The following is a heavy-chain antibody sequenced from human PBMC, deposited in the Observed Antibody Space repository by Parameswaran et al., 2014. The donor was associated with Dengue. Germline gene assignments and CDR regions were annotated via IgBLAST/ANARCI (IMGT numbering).Heavy chain of an antibody. J-gene: IGHJ6*02. V-gene: IGHV1-8*01. Sequence: WVRQAPGQGLEWMGWMNPKDGNTVYAQKFQGRVTMTRNTSTSTAYMELSSLRSEDTAVYFCARDYCSSGSCVYYYGMDVWGQGTTVTVSS. CDR2: MNPKDGNT. CDR3: ARDYCSSGSCVYYYGMDV. D-gene: IGHD2-15*01.